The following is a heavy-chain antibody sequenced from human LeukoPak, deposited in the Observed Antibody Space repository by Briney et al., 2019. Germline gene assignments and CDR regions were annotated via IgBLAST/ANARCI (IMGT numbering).Heavy chain of an antibody. CDR1: GFTFSSYV. J-gene: IGHJ5*01. CDR2: ITGSAESA. V-gene: IGHV3-23*01. CDR3: AKDESSGYYYLDS. Sequence: GGSLRLSCAASGFTFSSYVMSWVRQAPGKGLEWVSTITGSAESAYYADSVKGRFSISRDNSKNTLHLQLKSLRAEDTAVYYCAKDESSGYYYLDSWGQGTLVTVSS. D-gene: IGHD3-22*01.